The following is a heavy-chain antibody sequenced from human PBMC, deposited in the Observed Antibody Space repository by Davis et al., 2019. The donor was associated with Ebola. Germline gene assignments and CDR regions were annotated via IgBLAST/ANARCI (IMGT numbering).Heavy chain of an antibody. CDR1: GASISNYY. V-gene: IGHV4-4*07. J-gene: IGHJ4*02. D-gene: IGHD5-18*01. CDR3: AMRDTVFDN. Sequence: MPSETLSLTCTVSGASISNYYWTWIRQPAGKGLEWIGRIYFSGTTNYNPSLKSRVTMSVDTSKNQFSLKLTSVTAADTAVDYCAMRDTVFDNWGQGSLVIVSS. CDR2: IYFSGTT.